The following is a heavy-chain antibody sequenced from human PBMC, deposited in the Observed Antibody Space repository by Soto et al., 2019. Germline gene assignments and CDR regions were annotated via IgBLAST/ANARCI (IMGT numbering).Heavy chain of an antibody. CDR2: ISSSSSYI. CDR1: GFTFSSYS. CDR3: ARMSIAAAGLNWFDP. V-gene: IGHV3-21*01. Sequence: EVQLVESGGGLVKPGGSLRLSCAASGFTFSSYSMNWVRQAPGKGLVWVSSISSSSSYIYYADSVKGRFTISRDNAKNSLYLQMNSLRAEDTAVYYCARMSIAAAGLNWFDPWGQGTLVTVSS. D-gene: IGHD6-13*01. J-gene: IGHJ5*02.